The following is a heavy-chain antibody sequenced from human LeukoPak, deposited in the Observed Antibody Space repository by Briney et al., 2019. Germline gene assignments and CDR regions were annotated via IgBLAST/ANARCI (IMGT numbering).Heavy chain of an antibody. CDR1: GFSFSNYN. Sequence: GGSLRLSCAASGFSFSNYNMNWVRQAPGKGLEWISFISGSSSIIYYADSVKGRFTISRDNAKNSLYLQMNNLRVEDTAVYFCAREEVKSFDNWGQGTLVTVSS. D-gene: IGHD3-16*01. J-gene: IGHJ4*02. V-gene: IGHV3-48*04. CDR3: AREEVKSFDN. CDR2: ISGSSSII.